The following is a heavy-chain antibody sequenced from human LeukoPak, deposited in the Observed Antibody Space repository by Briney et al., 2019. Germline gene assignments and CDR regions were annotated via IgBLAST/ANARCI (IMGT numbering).Heavy chain of an antibody. CDR3: AKDSRYNWYFDL. CDR2: IYSGGST. D-gene: IGHD1-14*01. J-gene: IGHJ2*01. V-gene: IGHV3-53*01. CDR1: GFTVSSNY. Sequence: GGSLRLSCAASGFTVSSNYMSWVRQAPGKGLEWVSVIYSGGSTYYADSVKGRFTISTDNARNTLYLQMNSLRAEDTAVYYCAKDSRYNWYFDLWGRGTLVTVSS.